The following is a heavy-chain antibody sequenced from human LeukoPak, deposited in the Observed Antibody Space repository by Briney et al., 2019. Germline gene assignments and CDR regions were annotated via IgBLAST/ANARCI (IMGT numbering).Heavy chain of an antibody. V-gene: IGHV4-34*01. CDR3: ARGPYYYDSSGYRFDY. CDR2: INHSGST. D-gene: IGHD3-22*01. Sequence: SVTLSLTCAVYGGSFSGYYWSWIRQPPGKGLEWIGEINHSGSTNYNPSLKSRVTISVDTSKNQFSLKLSSVTAADTAVYYCARGPYYYDSSGYRFDYWGQGTLVTVSS. CDR1: GGSFSGYY. J-gene: IGHJ4*02.